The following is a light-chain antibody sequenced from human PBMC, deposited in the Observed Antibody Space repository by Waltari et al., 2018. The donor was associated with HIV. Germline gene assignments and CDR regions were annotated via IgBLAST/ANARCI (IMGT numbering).Light chain of an antibody. CDR3: SSYTRSNLV. J-gene: IGLJ2*01. CDR2: EAR. CDR1: SSAVGSYNR. Sequence: QSALTQPPSVSGSPGQSVTISCTRSSSAVGSYNRVSWYQPPPGTAPKLMIYEARNRPSVLPDCFSGTKSVDTASRISCGVQANDEAHYYCSSYTRSNLVFGGGTKLTVL. V-gene: IGLV2-18*02.